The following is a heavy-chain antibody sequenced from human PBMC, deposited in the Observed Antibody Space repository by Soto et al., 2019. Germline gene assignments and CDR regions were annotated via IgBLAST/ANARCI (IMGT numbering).Heavy chain of an antibody. V-gene: IGHV4-61*08. CDR2: IYHSGRT. D-gene: IGHD3-10*01. CDR3: ARVKPRSLLWFGEYDSDAFDI. CDR1: GVSISSGGYY. Sequence: ASETLSLTCTVSGVSISSGGYYWGWIRQHPGKGLEWIGNIYHSGRTYYNPSLKSRVTISVDTSKNQFSLKLSSVTAADTAVYYCARVKPRSLLWFGEYDSDAFDIWGQGTMVTVSS. J-gene: IGHJ3*02.